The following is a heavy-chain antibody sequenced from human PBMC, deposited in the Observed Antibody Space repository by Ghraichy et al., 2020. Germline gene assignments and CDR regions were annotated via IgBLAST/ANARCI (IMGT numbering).Heavy chain of an antibody. D-gene: IGHD3-10*01. CDR3: ASSATPLLWFRELLSSFDY. Sequence: SVKVSCKASGGTFSSYAISWVRQAPGQGLEWMGGIIPIFGTANYAQKFQGRVTITADESTSTAYMELSSLRSEDTAVYYCASSATPLLWFRELLSSFDYWDQGTLVTVSS. CDR2: IIPIFGTA. J-gene: IGHJ4*02. CDR1: GGTFSSYA. V-gene: IGHV1-69*13.